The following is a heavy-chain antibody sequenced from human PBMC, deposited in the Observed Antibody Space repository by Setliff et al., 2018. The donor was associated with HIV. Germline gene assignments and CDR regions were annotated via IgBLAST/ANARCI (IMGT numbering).Heavy chain of an antibody. J-gene: IGHJ3*02. CDR2: INQSGGI. D-gene: IGHD5-12*01. V-gene: IGHV4-34*01. CDR1: GGSFSGYY. Sequence: SETLSLTCAVSGGSFSGYYWSWIRQPPGKGLEWIGGINQSGGIKYNPSRKSRDTISIDTFKNQFSMKLYSVTAADTAVYYCATARGYDLFMGAFDIWGQGTMVTVSS. CDR3: ATARGYDLFMGAFDI.